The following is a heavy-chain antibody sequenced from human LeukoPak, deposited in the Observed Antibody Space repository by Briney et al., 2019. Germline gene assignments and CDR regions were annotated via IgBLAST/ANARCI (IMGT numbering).Heavy chain of an antibody. CDR1: GFTFSNYA. D-gene: IGHD2-2*01. CDR3: AKVGCSTTSCYAGDDY. CDR2: ISADGRTT. J-gene: IGHJ4*02. V-gene: IGHV3-23*01. Sequence: GGFLRLSCAASGFTFSNYAMSWVRQAPGKGLEWVSTISADGRTTYYADSVKGRFTVSREYSKNTLYLHLSSLRAEDTAVYHCAKVGCSTTSCYAGDDYWGQGTLVIISS.